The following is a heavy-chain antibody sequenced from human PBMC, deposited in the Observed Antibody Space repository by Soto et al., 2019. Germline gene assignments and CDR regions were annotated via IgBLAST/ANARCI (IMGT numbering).Heavy chain of an antibody. CDR3: ARDRTASWDFWSQEPDGMDV. V-gene: IGHV3-30-3*01. D-gene: IGHD3-3*01. CDR2: ISYDGSNK. Sequence: GSLRLSCAASGSTFSSYAMHWVRQAPGKGLEWVAVISYDGSNKYYADSVKGRFTFSRDNSKNTLYLQMNSLRAEDTAVYYCARDRTASWDFWSQEPDGMDVWGQGTTVTVSS. CDR1: GSTFSSYA. J-gene: IGHJ6*02.